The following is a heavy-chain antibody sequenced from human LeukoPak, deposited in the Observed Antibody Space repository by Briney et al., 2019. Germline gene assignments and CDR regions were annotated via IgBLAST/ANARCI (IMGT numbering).Heavy chain of an antibody. CDR1: GFTFTRYA. J-gene: IGHJ4*02. CDR2: IPDRGRST. CDR3: AKASGSGYGADYFDY. D-gene: IGHD4/OR15-4a*01. V-gene: IGHV3-23*01. Sequence: GGSLRLSCAASGFTFTRYAMTWVRQAPGKGLEWVSIIPDRGRSTYYADSVKGRFTTSRDNSKNTLYLQMNSLRAEDTAVYYRAKASGSGYGADYFDYWGQGTLVTVSS.